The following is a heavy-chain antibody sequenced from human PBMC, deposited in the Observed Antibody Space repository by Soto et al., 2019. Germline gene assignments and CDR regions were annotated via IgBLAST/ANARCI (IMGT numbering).Heavy chain of an antibody. D-gene: IGHD5-18*01. CDR3: ARVYVDTAMVAFYYFDY. V-gene: IGHV1-69*01. Sequence: QVQLVQSGAEVKKPGSSVKVSCKASGGTFSSYAISWARQAPGQGLEWMGGIIPIFGTANYAQKFQGRVTITADESTSTAYMELSSLRSEDTAVYYCARVYVDTAMVAFYYFDYWGQGTLVTVSS. CDR2: IIPIFGTA. CDR1: GGTFSSYA. J-gene: IGHJ4*02.